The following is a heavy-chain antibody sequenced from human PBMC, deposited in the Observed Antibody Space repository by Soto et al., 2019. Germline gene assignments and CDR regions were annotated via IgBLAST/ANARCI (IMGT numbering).Heavy chain of an antibody. CDR2: INHSGST. V-gene: IGHV4-4*02. CDR3: ARGIRYYYGSGSYTGSDGMDV. CDR1: SGSIDNVYW. Sequence: SETLSLTCAVSSGSIDNVYWWSWVRQSPGKGLEWIGEINHSGSTNYNPSLKSRVTISVDTSKNQFSLKLSSVTAADTAVYYCARGIRYYYGSGSYTGSDGMDVWGQGTTVTVSS. J-gene: IGHJ6*02. D-gene: IGHD3-10*01.